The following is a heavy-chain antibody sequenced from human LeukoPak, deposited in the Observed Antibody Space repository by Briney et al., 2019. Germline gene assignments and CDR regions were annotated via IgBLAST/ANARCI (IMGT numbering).Heavy chain of an antibody. J-gene: IGHJ4*02. CDR1: GGSISSYH. Sequence: SETLSLTCTVSGGSISSYHWSWIRQPPGKGLEWIGYIYYSGSTNYNPSLKSRVTISVDTSKNQFSLKLSSVTATDTAVYYCARVSGYLYYFDYWGQGTLVTVSS. V-gene: IGHV4-59*01. CDR3: ARVSGYLYYFDY. D-gene: IGHD5-12*01. CDR2: IYYSGST.